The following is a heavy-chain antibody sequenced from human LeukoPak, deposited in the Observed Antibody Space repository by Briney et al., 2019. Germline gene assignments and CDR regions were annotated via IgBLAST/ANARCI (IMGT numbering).Heavy chain of an antibody. CDR1: GGSFSGYY. CDR2: IYYGQTI. Sequence: KPSETLSLTCAVYGGSFSGYYWGWIRQPPGKGLEWIGSIYYGQTIYYNPSLNSRVTISVVTSKDQFTLQLNSVTAADTAVYYCARGRPPTTYDSSGYQGRYWGQGTLVTVSS. D-gene: IGHD3-22*01. V-gene: IGHV4-34*01. J-gene: IGHJ4*02. CDR3: ARGRPPTTYDSSGYQGRY.